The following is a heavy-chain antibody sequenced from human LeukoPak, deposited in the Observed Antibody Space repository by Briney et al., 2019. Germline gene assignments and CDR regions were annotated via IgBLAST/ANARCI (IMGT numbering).Heavy chain of an antibody. Sequence: ASVKVSCKVSGYTLTELSMHWVRQAPGKGLEWMGGFDPEDGETIYAQKFQVRVTMTEDTSTDTAYMELSSLRSEDTAVYYCATAMSGRAGSSYFDYWGQGTLVTVSS. J-gene: IGHJ4*02. V-gene: IGHV1-24*01. CDR1: GYTLTELS. D-gene: IGHD3-10*01. CDR2: FDPEDGET. CDR3: ATAMSGRAGSSYFDY.